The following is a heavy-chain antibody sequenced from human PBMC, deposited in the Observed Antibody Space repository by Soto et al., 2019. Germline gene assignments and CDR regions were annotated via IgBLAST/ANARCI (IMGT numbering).Heavy chain of an antibody. V-gene: IGHV3-73*01. CDR1: GFTFSNYG. CDR2: ISYDGSKANSYAT. Sequence: GGSLRLSCAASGFTFSNYGMHWVRQAPGKGLEWVTAISYDGSKANSYATAYAASVKGRFTISRDDSKNTAYLQMNSLKTEDTAVYYCTRHSYSTSPNGGWGQGTLVTVSS. D-gene: IGHD7-27*01. CDR3: TRHSYSTSPNGG. J-gene: IGHJ4*02.